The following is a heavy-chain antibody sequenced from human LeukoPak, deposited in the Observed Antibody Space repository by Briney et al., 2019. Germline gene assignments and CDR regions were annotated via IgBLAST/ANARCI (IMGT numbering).Heavy chain of an antibody. V-gene: IGHV3-9*01. Sequence: GRSLRLSCAASGFTFDDYAMHWVRQAPGKGLEWVSGISWNSGSIGYADSVKGRFTISRDNAKNSLYLQMNSLRAEDTAVYYCARGGDYANLNVDYWGQGTLVTVSS. CDR1: GFTFDDYA. J-gene: IGHJ4*02. D-gene: IGHD4-17*01. CDR2: ISWNSGSI. CDR3: ARGGDYANLNVDY.